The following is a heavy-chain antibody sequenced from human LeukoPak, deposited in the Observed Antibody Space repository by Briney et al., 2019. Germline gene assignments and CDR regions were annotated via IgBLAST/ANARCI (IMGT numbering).Heavy chain of an antibody. CDR3: ARRDSSGYSFDS. D-gene: IGHD3-22*01. CDR1: GYSFSTYW. J-gene: IGHJ5*01. CDR2: IYPGDSDI. Sequence: GESLKISCKGSGYSFSTYWIAWVRQMPGKGLEWMGNIYPGDSDIRYSPSFQGQVTFSADKSISTAYLQWSSLKASDTAMYYCARRDSSGYSFDSWGQGTLVTVSS. V-gene: IGHV5-51*01.